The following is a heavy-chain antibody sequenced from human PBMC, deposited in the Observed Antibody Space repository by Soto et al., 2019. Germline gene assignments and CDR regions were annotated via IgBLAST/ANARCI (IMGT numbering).Heavy chain of an antibody. CDR1: GFSINNYA. J-gene: IGHJ6*02. Sequence: QVQLVESGGGVVQPGRSLRLSCIASGFSINNYALHWVRRAPGRGLEWVAVISYDGSNKYYADSVVGRFTISRDNSKNTLYVQMNSLRVEDTAVYHCARRQDFGGHHYYYGMDVWGQGTAVTVSS. CDR2: ISYDGSNK. CDR3: ARRQDFGGHHYYYGMDV. V-gene: IGHV3-30-3*01. D-gene: IGHD3-3*01.